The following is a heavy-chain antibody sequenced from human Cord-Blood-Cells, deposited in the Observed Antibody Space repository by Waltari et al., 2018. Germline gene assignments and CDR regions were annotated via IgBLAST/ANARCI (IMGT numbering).Heavy chain of an antibody. CDR1: GGTSSSYA. D-gene: IGHD6-13*01. Sequence: QVQLVQSGAEVKKPGSSVKVSCKASGGTSSSYANSWVGPAPGQGLEWNGGLIPIFGTANYAPKFQGRVTIPADESTSTAYMELSSLRSEDTAVYYCARAKEQQLGSFDYWGQGTLVTVSS. V-gene: IGHV1-69*01. CDR2: LIPIFGTA. CDR3: ARAKEQQLGSFDY. J-gene: IGHJ4*02.